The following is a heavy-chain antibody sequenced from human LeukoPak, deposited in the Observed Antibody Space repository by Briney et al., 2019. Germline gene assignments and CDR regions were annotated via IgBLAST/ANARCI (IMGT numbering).Heavy chain of an antibody. CDR1: GYTFTSYG. D-gene: IGHD3-3*01. J-gene: IGHJ4*02. Sequence: ASVKVSCKASGYTFTSYGISWVRQAPGQGLEWMGWISAYNGNTNYAQKLQGRVTMTADTSTSTAYMELRSLRSDDTAVYYCARVTIFGVVKYFDYWGQGTLVTVSS. V-gene: IGHV1-18*01. CDR2: ISAYNGNT. CDR3: ARVTIFGVVKYFDY.